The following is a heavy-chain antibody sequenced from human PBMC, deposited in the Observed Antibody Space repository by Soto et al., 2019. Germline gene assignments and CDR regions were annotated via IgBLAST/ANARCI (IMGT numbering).Heavy chain of an antibody. J-gene: IGHJ6*03. Sequence: GGSLRLSCAASGFTFSSYSMNWVRQAPGKGLEWVASISGSSSYIFYADSEKGRFTISRDNAKSSLYLQMNSLRAEDTAVYYCARVAPEGEHRYYYYMDVWGKGTTVTVSS. CDR2: ISGSSSYI. V-gene: IGHV3-21*01. CDR1: GFTFSSYS. CDR3: ARVAPEGEHRYYYYMDV. D-gene: IGHD1-1*01.